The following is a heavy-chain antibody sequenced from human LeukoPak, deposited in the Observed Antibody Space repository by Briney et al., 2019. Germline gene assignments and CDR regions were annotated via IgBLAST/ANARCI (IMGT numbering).Heavy chain of an antibody. CDR3: AREGAGDFDY. CDR1: GFTFSSYA. V-gene: IGHV3-30*04. D-gene: IGHD6-19*01. CDR2: ISYDGSNK. J-gene: IGHJ4*02. Sequence: GGSLRLSCAASGFTFSSYAMHWVRQAPGKGLEWVAVISYDGSNKYYADSVKGRFTISRDNSKNTLYLQMNSLRAEDTAVYYCAREGAGDFDYWGQGTLVTVSS.